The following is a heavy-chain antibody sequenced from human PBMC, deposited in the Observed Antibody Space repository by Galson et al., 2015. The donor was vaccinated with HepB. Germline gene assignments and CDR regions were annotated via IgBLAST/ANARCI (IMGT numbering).Heavy chain of an antibody. J-gene: IGHJ3*02. CDR2: ISYDGSNN. CDR3: ARDRSVVPAASSVPDAFDI. D-gene: IGHD2-2*01. Sequence: SLRLSCAASGFTFSSYAMHWVRQAPGKGLEWVAVISYDGSNNYYADSVKGRFTISRDNSKNTLYLQMNSLRAEDTAVYYCARDRSVVPAASSVPDAFDIWGQATMVTVSS. CDR1: GFTFSSYA. V-gene: IGHV3-30*04.